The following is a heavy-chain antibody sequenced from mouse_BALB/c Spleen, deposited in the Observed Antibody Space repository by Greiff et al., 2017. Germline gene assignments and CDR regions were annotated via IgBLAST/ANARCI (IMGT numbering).Heavy chain of an antibody. CDR3: VRHVGSSFDY. CDR2: IRSKSNNYAT. D-gene: IGHD1-1*01. CDR1: GFTFNTYA. Sequence: EVKLVESGGGLVQPKGSLKLSCAASGFTFNTYAMNWVRQAPGKGLEWVARIRSKSNNYATYYADSVKDRFTISRDDSQSMLYLQMNNLKTEDTAMYYCVRHVGSSFDYWGQGTTLTVSS. V-gene: IGHV10-1*02. J-gene: IGHJ2*01.